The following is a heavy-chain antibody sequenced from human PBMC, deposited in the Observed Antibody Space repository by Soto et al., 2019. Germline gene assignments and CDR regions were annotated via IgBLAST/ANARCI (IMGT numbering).Heavy chain of an antibody. J-gene: IGHJ4*02. D-gene: IGHD1-26*01. CDR2: MSYDGSNE. CDR3: AKDGSHNFDY. V-gene: IGHV3-30*18. CDR1: GFTFSHYA. Sequence: QVQLVESGGGVVQPGRSLRLSCAASGFTFSHYAMHWVRQAPGKGLEWVALMSYDGSNEYYADSVKGRFTISRDNSKNPLYLQMNSLRSEDTAVYYCAKDGSHNFDYWGQGTLVNVSS.